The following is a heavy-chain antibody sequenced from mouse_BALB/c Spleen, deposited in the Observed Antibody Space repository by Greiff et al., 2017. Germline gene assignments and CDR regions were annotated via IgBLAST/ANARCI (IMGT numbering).Heavy chain of an antibody. D-gene: IGHD2-14*01. CDR2: IYPYNGGT. CDR3: ARGDRYDRGFDY. J-gene: IGHJ2*01. Sequence: VQLQQSGPELVKPGASVKISCKASGYTFTDYNMHWVKQSHGKSLEWIGYIYPYNGGTGYNQKFKSKATLTVDNSSSTAYMELRSLTSEDSAVYYCARGDRYDRGFDYWGQGTTLTVAS. CDR1: GYTFTDYN. V-gene: IGHV1S29*02.